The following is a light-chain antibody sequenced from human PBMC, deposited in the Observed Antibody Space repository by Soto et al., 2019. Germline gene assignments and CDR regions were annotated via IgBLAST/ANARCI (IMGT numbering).Light chain of an antibody. CDR3: ATWDRSLSVGV. V-gene: IGLV1-51*01. J-gene: IGLJ2*01. CDR2: DND. Sequence: QSVLTQPPSVSAAPGQTVTISCSGTSSNIGNNYLFWYQQLPGTAPKLLIYDNDKRPSGIPDRFSGSKSGTSATLRITGLQTGDEADYYCATWDRSLSVGVFGGGTKLTVL. CDR1: SSNIGNNY.